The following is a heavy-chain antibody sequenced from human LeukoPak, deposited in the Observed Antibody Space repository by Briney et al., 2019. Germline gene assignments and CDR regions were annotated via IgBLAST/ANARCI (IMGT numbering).Heavy chain of an antibody. CDR2: ISSDGNNK. J-gene: IGHJ4*02. V-gene: IGHV3-30-3*01. D-gene: IGHD6-19*01. CDR3: ARDPWYSSGWPFDY. CDR1: GFTFSNYP. Sequence: GGSLRLSCAASGFTFSNYPMHWVRQALGKGLEWVAVISSDGNNKYYADSVKGRFTISRDNSKNTLYLQMNSLRAEDTAVYYCARDPWYSSGWPFDYWGQGTLVTVSS.